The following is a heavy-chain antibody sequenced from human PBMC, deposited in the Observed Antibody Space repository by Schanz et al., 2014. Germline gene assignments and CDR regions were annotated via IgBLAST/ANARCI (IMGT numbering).Heavy chain of an antibody. CDR1: GYPFTSDD. CDR3: ARGYGDSPTDF. CDR2: ISAYNGHT. V-gene: IGHV1-18*01. D-gene: IGHD4-17*01. J-gene: IGHJ4*02. Sequence: QGQLVQSGPEVKEPGASVKVSCRASGYPFTSDDITWVRQAPGQGLEWMGWISAYNGHTDYAQKLQGRVTLTTDTSTSTAYMELRNLRSDDTAVYYCARGYGDSPTDFWGQGTLVTVSS.